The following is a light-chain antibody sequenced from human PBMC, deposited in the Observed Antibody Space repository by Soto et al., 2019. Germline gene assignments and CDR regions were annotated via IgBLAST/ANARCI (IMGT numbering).Light chain of an antibody. CDR1: SSDVGGYNY. Sequence: QSALTQPDSVSGSPGQSITISCTGTSSDVGGYNYVSWYQQHPGKAPKLMIYEVNYRPSGVSNRFSGSKSGNTASLTISGLQAEDESDYYCSSYTTSSTYVVFGGGTKLTVL. CDR2: EVN. V-gene: IGLV2-14*01. CDR3: SSYTTSSTYVV. J-gene: IGLJ2*01.